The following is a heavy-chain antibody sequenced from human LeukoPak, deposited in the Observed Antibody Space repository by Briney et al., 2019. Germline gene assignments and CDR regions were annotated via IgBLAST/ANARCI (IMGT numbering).Heavy chain of an antibody. CDR3: ARVGGTNYYYYGMDV. CDR2: IYYSGST. J-gene: IGHJ6*02. CDR1: GGSISSGDYY. Sequence: SETLSLTCTVSGGSISSGDYYWSWIRQPPGKGLEWIGYIYYSGSTNYNPSLKSRVTISVDTSKNQFSLKLSSVTAADTAVYYCARVGGTNYYYYGMDVWGQGTTVTVSS. D-gene: IGHD1-26*01. V-gene: IGHV4-61*08.